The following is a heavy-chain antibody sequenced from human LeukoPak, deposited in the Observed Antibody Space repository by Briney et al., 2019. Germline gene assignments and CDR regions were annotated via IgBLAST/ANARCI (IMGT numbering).Heavy chain of an antibody. D-gene: IGHD3-10*01. J-gene: IGHJ4*02. CDR2: IYYSGST. CDR1: GGSISSSSYY. CDR3: ARAWVHGSGSYLDY. V-gene: IGHV4-39*07. Sequence: NTSETLSLTCTVSGGSISSSSYYWGWIRQPPGKGLECIGSIYYSGSTYYNPSLKSRVTISVDTSKNQFSLKLSSVTAADTAVYYCARAWVHGSGSYLDYWGQGTLVTVSS.